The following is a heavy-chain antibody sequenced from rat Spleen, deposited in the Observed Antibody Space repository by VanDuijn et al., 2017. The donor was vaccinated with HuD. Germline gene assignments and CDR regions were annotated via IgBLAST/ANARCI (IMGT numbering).Heavy chain of an antibody. CDR2: ITNTGGST. Sequence: EVQLVESDGGLVQPGRSLKLSCAASGFTFSNYYMAWIRQAPGKGLEWVASITNTGGSTYYPDSVKGRFTISRDNAKSTLYLQMNSLRSEDTATYYCTSLGTTTDYWGQGVMVTVSS. D-gene: IGHD1-5*01. V-gene: IGHV5-31*01. J-gene: IGHJ2*01. CDR1: GFTFSNYY. CDR3: TSLGTTTDY.